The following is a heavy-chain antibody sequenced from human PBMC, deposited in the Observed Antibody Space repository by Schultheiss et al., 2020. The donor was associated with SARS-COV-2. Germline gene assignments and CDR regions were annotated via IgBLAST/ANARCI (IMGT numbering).Heavy chain of an antibody. J-gene: IGHJ5*02. CDR2: MSYDGINK. CDR1: GFTFSGYG. D-gene: IGHD5-12*01. V-gene: IGHV3-30*03. Sequence: GESLKISCAASGFTFSGYGMHWVRQAPGKGLEWVAVMSYDGINKYCADSVKGRLTISRDNSKNTLYLQMNSLRAEDTAVYYCARDGNVDIVATIVVGMFDPWGQGTLVTVSS. CDR3: ARDGNVDIVATIVVGMFDP.